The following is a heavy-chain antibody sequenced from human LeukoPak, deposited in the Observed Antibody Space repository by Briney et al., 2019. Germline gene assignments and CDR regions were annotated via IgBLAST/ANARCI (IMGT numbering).Heavy chain of an antibody. CDR2: FDPEDGET. Sequence: ASVKVSGKVSGYTLTELSMHWVRQAPGKGLEWMGGFDPEDGETIYAQKFQGRVTMTEDTSTDTAYMELSSLRSEDTAVYYCATDYDSSGYPDYWGQGTLVTVSS. D-gene: IGHD3-22*01. J-gene: IGHJ4*02. CDR1: GYTLTELS. CDR3: ATDYDSSGYPDY. V-gene: IGHV1-24*01.